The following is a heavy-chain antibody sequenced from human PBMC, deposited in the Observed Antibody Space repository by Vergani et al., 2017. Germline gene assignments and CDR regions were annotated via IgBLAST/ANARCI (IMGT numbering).Heavy chain of an antibody. J-gene: IGHJ4*02. Sequence: EVQLVESGGGLLKPGDHVRLSCAVSGFTFSSYAMSWVRQAPGKGLEWVSAISGSGGSTYYADSVKGRFTISADKSINTAYLEWDSLRASDSAMYYCVRRRWERQEVDYWGQGTLVTV. CDR3: VRRRWERQEVDY. CDR1: GFTFSSYA. CDR2: ISGSGGST. V-gene: IGHV3-23*04. D-gene: IGHD1-26*01.